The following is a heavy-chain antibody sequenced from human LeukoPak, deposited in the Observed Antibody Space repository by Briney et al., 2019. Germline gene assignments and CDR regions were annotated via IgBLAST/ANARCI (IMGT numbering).Heavy chain of an antibody. V-gene: IGHV4-34*01. CDR2: INQSGST. CDR1: GVSFSGYY. D-gene: IGHD3-16*02. CDR3: ARALGGVIVMIDY. J-gene: IGHJ4*02. Sequence: PSETLSLTCAVYGVSFSGYYWSWLRQPPGKGLEWIGEINQSGSTNHNSSLKSRVTISVDTSKNQFSLKLSSVTAADTAVYYCARALGGVIVMIDYWGQGTLVTVSS.